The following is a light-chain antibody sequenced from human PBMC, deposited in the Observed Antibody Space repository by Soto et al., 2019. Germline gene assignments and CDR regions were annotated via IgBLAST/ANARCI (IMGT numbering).Light chain of an antibody. CDR3: QQRSNWPIT. CDR1: QSVSSY. J-gene: IGKJ5*01. V-gene: IGKV3-11*01. Sequence: EIVLAQSPATLSFSPGERATLSYRASQSVSSYLAWYQQKPGQAPRLLIYDASNMATGIPARFSGSGSGTDFTLTISSLEPEDFAVYYCQQRSNWPITFGQGTRLEI. CDR2: DAS.